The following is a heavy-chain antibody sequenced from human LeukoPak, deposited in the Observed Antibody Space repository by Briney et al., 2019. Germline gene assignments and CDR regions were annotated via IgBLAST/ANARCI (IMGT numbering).Heavy chain of an antibody. V-gene: IGHV1-46*01. J-gene: IGHJ4*02. D-gene: IGHD1-26*01. Sequence: FQGRVTMTRDMSTSTVYMELSSLRSEDTAVYYCAREREHFDYWGQGTLVTVSS. CDR3: AREREHFDY.